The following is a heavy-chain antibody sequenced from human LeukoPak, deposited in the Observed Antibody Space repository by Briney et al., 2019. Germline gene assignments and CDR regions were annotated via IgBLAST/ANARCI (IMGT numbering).Heavy chain of an antibody. J-gene: IGHJ2*01. CDR2: ICSGSSFI. V-gene: IGHV3-21*01. Sequence: GGSLRLSCAASTFTFSSYSMNWVRQAPGKGLEWVSSICSGSSFIYYADPVKGRFTISRDNAKNSLYLQMNNLRAEDTAVYYCAGSDTTGYTPREWDYWYFDLWGRGTLVTVSS. D-gene: IGHD1-1*01. CDR3: AGSDTTGYTPREWDYWYFDL. CDR1: TFTFSSYS.